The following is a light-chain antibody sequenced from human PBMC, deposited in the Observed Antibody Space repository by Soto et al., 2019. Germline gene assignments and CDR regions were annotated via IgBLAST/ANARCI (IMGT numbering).Light chain of an antibody. V-gene: IGLV4-69*01. CDR2: LNSDGSY. J-gene: IGLJ3*02. Sequence: QSVLTQSPSASASLGASVKLTCTLSSGHSSYAIAWHQQQPEKGPRYLMKLNSDGSYSKGDGIPDRFSGSSSGAERYLTSSSLQSEDEADYYCQTWGTGTWVFGGGTKVTVL. CDR1: SGHSSYA. CDR3: QTWGTGTWV.